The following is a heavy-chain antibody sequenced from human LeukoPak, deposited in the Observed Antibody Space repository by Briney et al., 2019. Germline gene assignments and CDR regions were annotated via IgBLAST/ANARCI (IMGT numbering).Heavy chain of an antibody. CDR1: GFTFSSYS. CDR3: ARLGLRSGKAY. J-gene: IGHJ4*02. D-gene: IGHD5-12*01. Sequence: GGSLRLSCAASGFTFSSYSMNWVRQAPGKGLEWVSFISSSSSYIYYADSVKGRFTISRDNAKNSLYLQMNSLRAEDTAVYYCARLGLRSGKAYWGQGTLVTVSS. CDR2: ISSSSSYI. V-gene: IGHV3-21*01.